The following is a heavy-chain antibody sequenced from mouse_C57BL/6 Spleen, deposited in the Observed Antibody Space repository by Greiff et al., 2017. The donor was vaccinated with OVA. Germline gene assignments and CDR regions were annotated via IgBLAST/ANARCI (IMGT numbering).Heavy chain of an antibody. CDR2: ISNGGGST. D-gene: IGHD2-1*01. Sequence: EVKLVESGGGLVQPGGSLKLSCAASGFTFSDYYMYWVRQTPEKRLEWVAYISNGGGSTYYPDTVKGRFTISRDNAKNTLYLQMSRLKSEDTAMYYCARGYYGNLWYFDVWGTGTTVTVSS. CDR3: ARGYYGNLWYFDV. V-gene: IGHV5-12*01. J-gene: IGHJ1*03. CDR1: GFTFSDYY.